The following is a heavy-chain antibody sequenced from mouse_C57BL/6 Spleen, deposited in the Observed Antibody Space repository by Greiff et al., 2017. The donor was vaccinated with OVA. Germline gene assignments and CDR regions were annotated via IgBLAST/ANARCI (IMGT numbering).Heavy chain of an antibody. J-gene: IGHJ1*03. V-gene: IGHV5S21*01. D-gene: IGHD1-1*01. CDR1: GFTFSSSA. Sequence: EVKLVESGEGLVKPGGSLKLSCAASGFTFSSSAMSWVRQTPEKRLEWVAYISSGGDYIYYADNVKGRFTFSRDNARITLYLQMRSIKSEDAAMYYCARDTGYSRYGWYFDVWGTGTTVTVSS. CDR2: ISSGGDYI. CDR3: ARDTGYSRYGWYFDV.